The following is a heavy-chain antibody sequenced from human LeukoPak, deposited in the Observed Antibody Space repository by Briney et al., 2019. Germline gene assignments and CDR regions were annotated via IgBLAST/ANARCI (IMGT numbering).Heavy chain of an antibody. V-gene: IGHV3-23*01. D-gene: IGHD6-19*01. J-gene: IGHJ1*01. CDR3: AKDLDSTDLYDNAD. CDR1: GFTFSRYA. CDR2: IGTNEQRA. Sequence: GGSLRLSCVASGFTFSRYAMNWVRQTPGKGLEWVSLIGTNEQRAHYADSVKGRFTISRDNSKNTLFLQMNSLRAEDTAVYYCAKDLDSTDLYDNADWGQGTLVTVSS.